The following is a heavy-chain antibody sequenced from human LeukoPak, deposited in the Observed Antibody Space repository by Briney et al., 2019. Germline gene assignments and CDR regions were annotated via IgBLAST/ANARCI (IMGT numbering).Heavy chain of an antibody. CDR1: GGTFSSYA. CDR3: ARDNSVEDIAWWFDP. CDR2: IIPIFGTA. D-gene: IGHD4-23*01. Sequence: SVKVSCKASGGTFSSYAISWVRQAPGQGLEWMGGIIPIFGTANYAQKFQGRVTMTRDMSTSTDYMELSSLRSEDTAVYYCARDNSVEDIAWWFDPWGQGTLVTVSP. V-gene: IGHV1-69*05. J-gene: IGHJ5*02.